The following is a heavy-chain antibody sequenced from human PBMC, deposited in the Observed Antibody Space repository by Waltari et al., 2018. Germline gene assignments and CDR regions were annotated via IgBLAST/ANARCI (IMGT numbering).Heavy chain of an antibody. Sequence: EVQLVESGGGLVKPGGSLRLSCAASGFTFSNAWMSWVRQAPGKGLEWVGRIKSKTDGGTTDYAAPVKGRFTISRDDSKNTLYLQMNSLRAEDTAVYYCAREPIAAAALFDYWGQGTLVTVSS. J-gene: IGHJ4*02. CDR2: IKSKTDGGTT. V-gene: IGHV3-15*01. CDR3: AREPIAAAALFDY. CDR1: GFTFSNAW. D-gene: IGHD6-13*01.